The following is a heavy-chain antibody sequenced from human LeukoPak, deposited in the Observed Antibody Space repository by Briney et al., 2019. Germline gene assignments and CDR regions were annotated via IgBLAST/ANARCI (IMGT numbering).Heavy chain of an antibody. CDR1: GFTLSCFQ. V-gene: IGHV3-74*01. J-gene: IGHJ5*02. Sequence: GGSLLHACAASGFTLSCFQMHWGRQAPGKGLVWVSRVNTDGSSTSYADSVKGRFTIPRDNAKNTVYLQMNSLRAEDTAVYYCARGVGIVPATSHDPWGQGTLVTVSS. D-gene: IGHD2-2*01. CDR2: VNTDGSST. CDR3: ARGVGIVPATSHDP.